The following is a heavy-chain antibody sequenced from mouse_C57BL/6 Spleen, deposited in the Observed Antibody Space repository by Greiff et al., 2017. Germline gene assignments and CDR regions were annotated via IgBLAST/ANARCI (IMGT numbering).Heavy chain of an antibody. CDR1: GYTFTDYN. J-gene: IGHJ2*01. CDR2: INPNNGGT. D-gene: IGHD2-4*01. CDR3: ARGSYYDYDGDY. V-gene: IGHV1-22*01. Sequence: VQLKESGPELVKPGASVKMSCKASGYTFTDYNMHWVKQSHGKSLEWIGYINPNNGGTSYNQKFKGKATLTVNKSSSTAYMELRSLTSEDSAVYYCARGSYYDYDGDYWGQGTTLTVSS.